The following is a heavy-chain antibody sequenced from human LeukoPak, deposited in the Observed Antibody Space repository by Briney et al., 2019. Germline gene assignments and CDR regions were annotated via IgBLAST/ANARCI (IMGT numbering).Heavy chain of an antibody. J-gene: IGHJ4*02. D-gene: IGHD3-3*01. CDR2: IYHSGTT. CDR3: ARSPSTIFGVVVSRFDC. CDR1: GGSISSSNW. Sequence: SGTLSLTCDVSGGSISSSNWWSWVRQPPGQGLEWIGEIYHSGTTHYNPSLKSRVIISVDKSKNQFSLNLSSVTAADTAMYYCARSPSTIFGVVVSRFDCWGQGTLVTVSS. V-gene: IGHV4-4*02.